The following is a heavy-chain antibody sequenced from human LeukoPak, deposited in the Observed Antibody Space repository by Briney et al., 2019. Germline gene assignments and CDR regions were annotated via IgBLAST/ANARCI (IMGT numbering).Heavy chain of an antibody. CDR1: GFTVSSNY. D-gene: IGHD1-7*01. J-gene: IGHJ4*02. CDR2: IYSGGTT. V-gene: IGHV3-53*01. CDR3: ARSSGTASHY. Sequence: PGGSLRLSCAASGFTVSSNYMSWVRQAPGKGLEWVSIIYSGGTTYYADSVKGRFTFSRDTSKNSLYLQMNSLRAEDTAVYYCARSSGTASHYWGQGTLVTVSS.